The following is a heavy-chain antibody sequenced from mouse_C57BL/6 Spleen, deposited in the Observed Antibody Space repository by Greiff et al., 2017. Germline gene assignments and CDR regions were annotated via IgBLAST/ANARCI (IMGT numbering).Heavy chain of an antibody. CDR2: IYPGSGST. D-gene: IGHD2-3*01. V-gene: IGHV1-55*01. Sequence: QVQLKQPGAELVKPGASVKMSCKASGYTFTSYWITWVKQRPGQGLEWIGDIYPGSGSTNYNEKFKSKATLTVDTSSSTAYMQLSSLTSEDSAVYYCAREYDGYPLAYWGQGTLVTVSA. J-gene: IGHJ3*01. CDR3: AREYDGYPLAY. CDR1: GYTFTSYW.